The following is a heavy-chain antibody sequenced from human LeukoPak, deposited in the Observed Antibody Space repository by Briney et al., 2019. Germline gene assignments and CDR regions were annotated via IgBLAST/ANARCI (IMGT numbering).Heavy chain of an antibody. CDR3: AKAGGLWFGELSGGVYFDY. CDR2: ISNDESNK. V-gene: IGHV3-30*18. J-gene: IGHJ4*02. Sequence: GGSLRLSCAASGFTFSSYGMHWVRQAPGKGLEWVASISNDESNKYYADSVKGRFTIFRDNSKNTLYLQMNSLRAEDTAVYACAKAGGLWFGELSGGVYFDYWGQGTLVTVSS. D-gene: IGHD3-10*01. CDR1: GFTFSSYG.